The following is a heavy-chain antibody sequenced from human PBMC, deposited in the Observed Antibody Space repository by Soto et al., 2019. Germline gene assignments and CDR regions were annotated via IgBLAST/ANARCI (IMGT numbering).Heavy chain of an antibody. Sequence: QVQLQQWGAGLLKPSETLSLTCAVYGGSFSGYYWSWIRQPPGKGLEWIGEINHSGSTNYNPSLKSRVTISVDTSKNQFSLKLSSVTAADTAVYYCARGNYVWGSYRPFDYWGQGTLVTVSS. CDR3: ARGNYVWGSYRPFDY. J-gene: IGHJ4*02. CDR1: GGSFSGYY. D-gene: IGHD3-16*02. V-gene: IGHV4-34*01. CDR2: INHSGST.